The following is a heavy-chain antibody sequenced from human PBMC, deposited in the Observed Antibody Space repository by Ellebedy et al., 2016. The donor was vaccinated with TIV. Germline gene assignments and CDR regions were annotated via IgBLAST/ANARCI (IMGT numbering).Heavy chain of an antibody. CDR1: GFTFSSYA. V-gene: IGHV3-30-3*01. CDR2: ISYDGSNK. CDR3: ARADGYNSDDAFDI. D-gene: IGHD5-24*01. Sequence: GGSLRLXXAASGFTFSSYAMHWVRQAPGKGLEWVAVISYDGSNKYYADSVKGRFTISRDNSKNTLYLQMNSLRAEDTAVYYCARADGYNSDDAFDIWGQGTMVTVSS. J-gene: IGHJ3*02.